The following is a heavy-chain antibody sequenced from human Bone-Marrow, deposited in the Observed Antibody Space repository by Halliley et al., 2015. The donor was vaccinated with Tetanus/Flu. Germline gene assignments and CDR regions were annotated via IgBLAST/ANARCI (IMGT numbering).Heavy chain of an antibody. CDR2: YYYGGNT. CDR3: ATLGYTSGNSFDH. D-gene: IGHD6-13*01. J-gene: IGHJ4*02. Sequence: TLSLTCTLSGGSIGSHFWYWVRQPPGRGLEWIGCYYYGGNTYYNPSLRSPVAISVDTSKNQFSLTLSSVTATDTAVYYCATLGYTSGNSFDHWGQGTPIPVSS. CDR1: GGSIGSHF. V-gene: IGHV4-59*08.